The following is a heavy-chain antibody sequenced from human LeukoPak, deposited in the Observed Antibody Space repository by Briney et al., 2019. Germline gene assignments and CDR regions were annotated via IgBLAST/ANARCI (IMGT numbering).Heavy chain of an antibody. Sequence: TGGSLRLSCAASGFTFSSYWMSWVRQAPGKGLEWVANIKQDGSEKYYVDSVKGRFTISRDNAKNSLYLQMNSLRAEDTAVFYCARLPAYCSSTSCYVDYWGQGTLVTVSS. V-gene: IGHV3-7*01. D-gene: IGHD2-2*01. J-gene: IGHJ4*02. CDR3: ARLPAYCSSTSCYVDY. CDR2: IKQDGSEK. CDR1: GFTFSSYW.